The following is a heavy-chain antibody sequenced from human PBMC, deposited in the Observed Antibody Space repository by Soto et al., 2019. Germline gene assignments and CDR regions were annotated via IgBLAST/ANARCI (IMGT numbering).Heavy chain of an antibody. CDR2: ISRSGDKV. V-gene: IGHV3-21*01. D-gene: IGHD2-8*01. CDR3: ARDSGYGITGYGMDV. Sequence: GGSLRLSCAASGFTFSSHTMNWVRQAPGKGLEWVSSISRSGDKVYYADSVKGRFTISRDNAKNSLGLQMNSLRAGDTAVYYCARDSGYGITGYGMDVWGQGTTVTVSS. CDR1: GFTFSSHT. J-gene: IGHJ6*02.